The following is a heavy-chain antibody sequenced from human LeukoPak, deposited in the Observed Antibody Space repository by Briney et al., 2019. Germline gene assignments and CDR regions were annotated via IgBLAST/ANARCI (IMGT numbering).Heavy chain of an antibody. V-gene: IGHV3-48*03. J-gene: IGHJ4*02. Sequence: VGSLRLSCAPSGFTFSSYEMNWVRQAPGKGLEWVSYISSGGNTIYYADSVKGRFTISRDNAKNSLYLQMNSLRAEDTAVYYCAREGTAMVSFDYWGQGTLVTVSS. D-gene: IGHD5-18*01. CDR1: GFTFSSYE. CDR2: ISSGGNTI. CDR3: AREGTAMVSFDY.